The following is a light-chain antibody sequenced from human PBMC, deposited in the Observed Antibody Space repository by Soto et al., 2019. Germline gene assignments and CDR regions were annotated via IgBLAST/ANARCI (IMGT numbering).Light chain of an antibody. CDR2: GAS. J-gene: IGKJ2*02. CDR1: QSVSSNY. Sequence: EIVLTQSPGTLSLSPGEKATLSCRASQSVSSNYLAWYQQKGGQAPRLLISGASSRTTDIPDRFSGSGFGTDFTLTISRLDPEDFAVYFCQQYASSPRTFGQGTKLEIK. CDR3: QQYASSPRT. V-gene: IGKV3-20*01.